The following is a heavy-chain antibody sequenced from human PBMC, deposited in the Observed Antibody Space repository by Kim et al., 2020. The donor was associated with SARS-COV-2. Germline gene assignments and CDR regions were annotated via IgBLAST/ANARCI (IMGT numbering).Heavy chain of an antibody. D-gene: IGHD5-18*01. Sequence: SETLSLTCTVSGGSITSYYWSWIRQPAGKGLEWIGRIYGSGTTNYNPSLKSRVTMSLDTSKNQFSLRLSSVTAADSAMYYCARDSNTPVNWFDPWSQGTLVTVSS. CDR2: IYGSGTT. J-gene: IGHJ5*02. CDR3: ARDSNTPVNWFDP. CDR1: GGSITSYY. V-gene: IGHV4-4*07.